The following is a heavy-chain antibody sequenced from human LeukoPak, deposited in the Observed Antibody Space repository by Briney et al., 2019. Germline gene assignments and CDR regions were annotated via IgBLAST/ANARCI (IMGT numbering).Heavy chain of an antibody. Sequence: SETLSLTCTVSGGSISTSSYYWGWVRQPPGKGLEWIGNIFYSGSTYYNPSLKSRVTISVDTSKNQFSLKLSSVTAADTAVYYCTKEVAAAPGVWGKGTTVTVSS. CDR3: TKEVAAAPGV. CDR2: IFYSGST. D-gene: IGHD6-13*01. J-gene: IGHJ6*04. CDR1: GGSISTSSYY. V-gene: IGHV4-39*07.